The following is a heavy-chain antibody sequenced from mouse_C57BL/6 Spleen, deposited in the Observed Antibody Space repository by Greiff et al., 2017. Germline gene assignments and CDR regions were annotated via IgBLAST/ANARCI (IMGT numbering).Heavy chain of an antibody. V-gene: IGHV7-3*01. CDR2: IRNKANGYTT. J-gene: IGHJ1*03. CDR1: GFTFTDYY. Sequence: EVQLVESGGGLVQPGGSLSLSCAASGFTFTDYYMSWVRQPPGKALEWLGFIRNKANGYTTEYSASVKGRFTISRDNSQSILYLQMNALRAEDSATYYCARLYYGSTPWYFDVWGTGTTVTVSS. D-gene: IGHD1-1*01. CDR3: ARLYYGSTPWYFDV.